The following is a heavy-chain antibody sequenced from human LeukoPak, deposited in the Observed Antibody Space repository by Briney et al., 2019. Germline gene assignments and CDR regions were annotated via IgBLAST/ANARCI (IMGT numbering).Heavy chain of an antibody. CDR1: GFTFSSYA. J-gene: IGHJ4*02. CDR3: AKDLIRGTMIVVAFDY. V-gene: IGHV3-23*01. D-gene: IGHD3-22*01. CDR2: ISGSGGST. Sequence: PGGSLRLSCAASGFTFSSYAMSWVRQAPGKGLEWVSAISGSGGSTYYADSVKGRFTISRDNSKNTLYLQMNSLRAEDTAVYYCAKDLIRGTMIVVAFDYWGQGTLVTVSS.